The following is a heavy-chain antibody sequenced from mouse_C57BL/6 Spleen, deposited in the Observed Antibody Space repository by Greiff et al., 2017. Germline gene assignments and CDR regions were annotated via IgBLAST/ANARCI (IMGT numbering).Heavy chain of an antibody. CDR1: GYAFTNYL. V-gene: IGHV1-54*01. Sequence: ESGAELVRPGTSVKVSCKASGYAFTNYLIEWVKQRPGQGLEWIGVINPGSGGTNYNEKFKGKATLTADKSSSTAYMQLSSLTSEDSAVYFCARWYYDGGFAYWGQGTLVTVSA. J-gene: IGHJ3*01. CDR2: INPGSGGT. D-gene: IGHD1-1*01. CDR3: ARWYYDGGFAY.